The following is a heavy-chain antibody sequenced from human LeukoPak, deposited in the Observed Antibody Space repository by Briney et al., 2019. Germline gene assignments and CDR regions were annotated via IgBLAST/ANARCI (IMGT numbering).Heavy chain of an antibody. V-gene: IGHV4-39*01. CDR2: IYYSGST. J-gene: IGHJ4*02. D-gene: IGHD2-15*01. CDR3: ARNRSDCSGGSCSFTGFDY. CDR1: GGSIIRTDSY. Sequence: SETLSLTCAVSGGSIIRTDSYWGWIRQPPGKGLEWIGSIYYSGSTHYNPSLKSRLTISVDTSKNEFSLGLRFVTIADTAVYYCARNRSDCSGGSCSFTGFDYWGQGTLVSVSS.